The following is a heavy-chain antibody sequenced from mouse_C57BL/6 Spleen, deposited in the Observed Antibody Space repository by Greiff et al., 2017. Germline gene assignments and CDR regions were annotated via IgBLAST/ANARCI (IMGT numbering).Heavy chain of an antibody. CDR3: ARERGYGSSYNFDY. CDR1: GFTFSSYA. J-gene: IGHJ2*01. Sequence: EVQVVESGGGLVKPGGSLKLSCAASGFTFSSYAMSWVRQTPVKRLEWVATISDGGSYTYYPDNVKGRFTISRDNAKNNLYLQMSHLKSEDTAMYYCARERGYGSSYNFDYWGQGTTLTVSS. V-gene: IGHV5-4*01. D-gene: IGHD1-1*01. CDR2: ISDGGSYT.